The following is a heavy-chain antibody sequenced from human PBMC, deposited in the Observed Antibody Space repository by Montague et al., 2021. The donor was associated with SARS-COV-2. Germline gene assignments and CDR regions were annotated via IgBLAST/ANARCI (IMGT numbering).Heavy chain of an antibody. V-gene: IGHV3-11*05. CDR3: ARDIHTSSREGVDV. CDR1: GFTFTDYF. CDR2: ICASCTDT. J-gene: IGHJ6*02. Sequence: SLRLSCAASGFTFTDYFMFWSRQAPGKGLEWISYICASCTDTYYADSVKGRFTISRDNAKNSLYLQMNSLRAEDTAVYYCARDIHTSSREGVDVWGQGTTVTVSS. D-gene: IGHD6-13*01.